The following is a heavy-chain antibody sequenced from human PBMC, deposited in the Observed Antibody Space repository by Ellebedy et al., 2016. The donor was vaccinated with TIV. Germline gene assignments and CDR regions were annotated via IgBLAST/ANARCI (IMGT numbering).Heavy chain of an antibody. D-gene: IGHD4-23*01. CDR1: GGSISTFY. CDR3: AAYYGGRFDY. V-gene: IGHV4-59*01. Sequence: MPSETLSLTCNVSGGSISTFYWSLIRQPPGKGLAFIGYIYYIGITNYNPSLESRVAISIDTSENQFSLRLSSVTAADTAVYYCAAYYGGRFDYWGQGTLVTVSS. J-gene: IGHJ4*02. CDR2: IYYIGIT.